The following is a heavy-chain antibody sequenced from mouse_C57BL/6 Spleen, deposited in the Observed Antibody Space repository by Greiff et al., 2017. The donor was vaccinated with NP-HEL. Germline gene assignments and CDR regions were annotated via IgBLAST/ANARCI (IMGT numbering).Heavy chain of an antibody. J-gene: IGHJ1*03. CDR2: ISDCGSYT. CDR3: ARDQGPYYYGSGYFDV. CDR1: GFTFSSYA. D-gene: IGHD1-1*01. V-gene: IGHV5-4*01. Sequence: EVQLVESGGGLVKPGGSLKLSCAASGFTFSSYAMSWVRQTPEKRLEWVATISDCGSYTSYPDNVQGRFTISIDTAKNNLYLQMSHLKSADTAMYYCARDQGPYYYGSGYFDVWGTGTTVTVSS.